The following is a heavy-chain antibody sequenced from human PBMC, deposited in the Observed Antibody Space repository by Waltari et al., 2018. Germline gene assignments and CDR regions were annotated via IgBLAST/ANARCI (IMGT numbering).Heavy chain of an antibody. CDR1: GYSISSGYY. Sequence: QVQLQESGPGLVKPSETLSLTCAVSGYSISSGYYWGWIRQPPGKGLEWIGSIYHSGSTYYNPSLKSRVTISVDTSKNQFSLKLSSVTAADTAVYYCATGIVVVPAAPIDAFDIWGQGTMVTVSS. CDR2: IYHSGST. D-gene: IGHD2-2*01. J-gene: IGHJ3*02. V-gene: IGHV4-38-2*01. CDR3: ATGIVVVPAAPIDAFDI.